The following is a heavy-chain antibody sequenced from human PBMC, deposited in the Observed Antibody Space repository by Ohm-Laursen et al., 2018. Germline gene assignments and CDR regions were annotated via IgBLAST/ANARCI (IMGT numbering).Heavy chain of an antibody. CDR1: GFTFSSYW. CDR2: INSDGSST. V-gene: IGHV3-74*01. CDR3: VKGWVPAAVTYYSHYGMDV. D-gene: IGHD2-2*01. Sequence: SLRLSCSASGFTFSSYWMHWVRQAPGKGLVWVSRINSDGSSTSYADSVKGRFTISRDNAKNTLYLQMHSLRAEDTAVYYCVKGWVPAAVTYYSHYGMDVWGQGTTVTVSS. J-gene: IGHJ6*02.